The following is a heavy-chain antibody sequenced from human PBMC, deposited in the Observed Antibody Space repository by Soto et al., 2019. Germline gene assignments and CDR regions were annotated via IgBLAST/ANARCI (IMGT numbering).Heavy chain of an antibody. CDR1: GGTFSSYA. CDR3: ARGGRWYYDSSGRDAFDI. D-gene: IGHD3-22*01. J-gene: IGHJ3*02. Sequence: ASVKVSCKASGGTFSSYAISWVRQAPGQGLEWMGIINPSGGSTSYAQKFQGRVTMTRDTSTSTVYMELSSLRSEDTAVYYCARGGRWYYDSSGRDAFDILGQGTMVTVS. V-gene: IGHV1-46*01. CDR2: INPSGGST.